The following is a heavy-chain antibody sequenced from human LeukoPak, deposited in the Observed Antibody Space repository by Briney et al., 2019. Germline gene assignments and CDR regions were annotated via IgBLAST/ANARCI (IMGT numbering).Heavy chain of an antibody. D-gene: IGHD3-22*01. J-gene: IGHJ4*02. CDR1: GFTFSSYA. CDR2: ISYDGSNK. CDR3: ASVRSYYDSSGYPTLFDY. Sequence: PGGSLRLSCAASGFTFSSYAMHWVRQAPGKGLEWVAVISYDGSNKYYADSVKGRFTISGDNSKNTLYLQMNSLRAEDTAVYYCASVRSYYDSSGYPTLFDYWGQGTLVTVSS. V-gene: IGHV3-30*04.